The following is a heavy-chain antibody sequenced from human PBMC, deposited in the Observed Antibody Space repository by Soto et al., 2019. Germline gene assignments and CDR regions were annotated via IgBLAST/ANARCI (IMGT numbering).Heavy chain of an antibody. CDR3: ARDQGYIRLVPAAMWGHGGYYYYGMDV. CDR1: GGTFSSYA. D-gene: IGHD2-2*01. V-gene: IGHV1-69*01. CDR2: IIPIFGTA. Sequence: FQAPGGTFSSYAISWVRHAPGQGLEWMGGIIPIFGTANYAQKFQGRVTITADESTSTAYMELSSLRSEDTAVYYCARDQGYIRLVPAAMWGHGGYYYYGMDVWGQGTTVTVSS. J-gene: IGHJ6*02.